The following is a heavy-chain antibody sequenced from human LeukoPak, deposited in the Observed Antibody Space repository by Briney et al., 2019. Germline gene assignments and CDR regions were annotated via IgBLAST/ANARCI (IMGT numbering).Heavy chain of an antibody. D-gene: IGHD1-7*01. Sequence: QPGGSLRLSCAASGFTFSSYGMTWVRQAPGKGLEWVSLISGNGGNTYYADSVKGRFTISRDNSKNSLSLQMNSLRTEDTALYYCAKDISNWNSRHFDYWGQGTLVTVSS. CDR3: AKDISNWNSRHFDY. CDR1: GFTFSSYG. J-gene: IGHJ4*02. V-gene: IGHV3-43*02. CDR2: ISGNGGNT.